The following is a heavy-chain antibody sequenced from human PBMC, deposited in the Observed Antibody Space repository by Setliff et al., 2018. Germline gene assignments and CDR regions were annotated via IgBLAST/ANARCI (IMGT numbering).Heavy chain of an antibody. V-gene: IGHV5-51*01. Sequence: GAFLEISWKASGNIFTYYLIGWVRQMPGKGLGWVGVIYPGDSDTRYSPFFQGQVTISADKSITPAFLQWSSLKASDPAIYYCTGDEDRTKCTSSSCYRENDAFDVWGQGAMVTVSS. CDR1: GNIFTYYL. CDR3: TGDEDRTKCTSSSCYRENDAFDV. CDR2: IYPGDSDT. J-gene: IGHJ3*01. D-gene: IGHD2-2*01.